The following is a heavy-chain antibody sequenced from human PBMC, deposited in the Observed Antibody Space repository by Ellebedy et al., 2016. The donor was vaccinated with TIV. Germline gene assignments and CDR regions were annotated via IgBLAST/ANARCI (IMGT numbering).Heavy chain of an antibody. V-gene: IGHV3-21*01. D-gene: IGHD1-26*01. Sequence: GGSLRLSXAASGFTFSSYSMNWVRQAPGKGLEWVSSISSSSSYIYYAGSVKGRFTISRDNSKNTLYLQMNSLRAEDTAVYYCARSSVGFDYWGQGTLVTVSS. CDR2: ISSSSSYI. J-gene: IGHJ4*02. CDR1: GFTFSSYS. CDR3: ARSSVGFDY.